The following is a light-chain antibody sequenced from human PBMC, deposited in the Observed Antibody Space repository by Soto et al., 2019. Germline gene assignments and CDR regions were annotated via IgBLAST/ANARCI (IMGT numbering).Light chain of an antibody. J-gene: IGKJ1*01. CDR3: MQGTHWPWT. CDR2: EVS. V-gene: IGKV2-30*02. Sequence: DVVMTQSPLSLPVTLGQPASISCRSSQSLIHSDGNTYLNWFQQRPGQSPRRLLYEVSDRDSGVPDRFSGSGSGTDFTLKISRVEADDVGVYYCMQGTHWPWTFGQGAEVEIK. CDR1: QSLIHSDGNTY.